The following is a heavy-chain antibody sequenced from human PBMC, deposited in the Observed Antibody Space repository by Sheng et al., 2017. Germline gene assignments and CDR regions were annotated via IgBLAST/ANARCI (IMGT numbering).Heavy chain of an antibody. CDR1: GGTFRNSA. D-gene: IGHD1-20*01. Sequence: QVQLAQSGAEVKKPGSSVKVSCTASGGTFRNSAISWVRQAPGQGLEWMGGIIPVFNIPNYAQKFETRITLTADTSTSTVYMDLSSLRSEDTAVYYCARITPSGHMDVWGKGTTVTVSS. CDR3: ARITPSGHMDV. V-gene: IGHV1-69*14. CDR2: IIPVFNIP. J-gene: IGHJ6*03.